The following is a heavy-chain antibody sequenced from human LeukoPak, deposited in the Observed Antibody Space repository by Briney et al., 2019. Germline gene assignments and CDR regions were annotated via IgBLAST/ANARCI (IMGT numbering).Heavy chain of an antibody. D-gene: IGHD3-10*01. CDR1: GFTFSSYS. V-gene: IGHV3-64*01. J-gene: IGHJ4*02. CDR3: ARALQGVTTLGY. Sequence: GGSLRLSCAASGFTFSSYSMHWVRQAPGRGLEYVSAISSNGANTYYANSVKGRFIISRDNSKNTLYLQMGSLRAEDMAVYYCARALQGVTTLGYWGQGTLVTVSS. CDR2: ISSNGANT.